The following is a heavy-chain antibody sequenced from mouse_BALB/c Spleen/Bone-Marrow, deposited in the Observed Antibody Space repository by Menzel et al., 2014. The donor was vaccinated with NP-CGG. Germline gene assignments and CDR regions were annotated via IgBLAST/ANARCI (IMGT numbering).Heavy chain of an antibody. Sequence: EVQRVESGGGLVKPGGSLKLSCAASGFTFSSYAMSWVRQTPVKRLEWVASISRGGTTYYPDSVKGRFTISRDNARNILYLQMSGLRSEDTAMYYCARNYYGTFAYWGQRTLVTVSA. J-gene: IGHJ3*01. CDR2: ISRGGTT. CDR1: GFTFSSYA. D-gene: IGHD1-1*01. CDR3: ARNYYGTFAY. V-gene: IGHV5-6-5*01.